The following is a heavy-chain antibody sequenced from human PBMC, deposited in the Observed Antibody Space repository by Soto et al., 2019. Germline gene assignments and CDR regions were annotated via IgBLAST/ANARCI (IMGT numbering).Heavy chain of an antibody. CDR3: AKDRLSTGSGLDY. J-gene: IGHJ4*02. CDR1: GFTFTTYA. D-gene: IGHD1-26*01. Sequence: PGGSLRLSCAASGFTFTTYAMSWVRQGPGKGLEWVSGISGSGGSTYYADSVKGRFTISRDNSKNTLFLQINSLRAEDTAVYYCAKDRLSTGSGLDYCGQGTLVTVSS. CDR2: ISGSGGST. V-gene: IGHV3-23*01.